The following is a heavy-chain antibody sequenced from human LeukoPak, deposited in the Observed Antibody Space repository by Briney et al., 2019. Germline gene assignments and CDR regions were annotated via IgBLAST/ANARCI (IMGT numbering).Heavy chain of an antibody. V-gene: IGHV1-18*01. J-gene: IGHJ6*03. CDR3: ARDKKEAGDFWSGYNYYYMDV. CDR1: GYTFTSYG. Sequence: ASVKVSCKASGYTFTSYGISWVRQAPGQGLEWMGWISAYNGNTNYAQKLQGRVTMTTDTSTSTAYMELRSLRSDDTAVYYCARDKKEAGDFWSGYNYYYMDVWGKGTTVTVSS. CDR2: ISAYNGNT. D-gene: IGHD3-3*01.